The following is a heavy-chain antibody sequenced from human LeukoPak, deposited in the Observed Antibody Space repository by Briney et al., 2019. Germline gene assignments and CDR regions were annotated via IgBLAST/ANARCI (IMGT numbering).Heavy chain of an antibody. V-gene: IGHV3-7*01. CDR3: ARVQWELRGVGSYFEY. CDR1: GFTFSSYW. Sequence: PGGSLRLSCVVSGFTFSSYWMSWVRQAPGKGLEWVANIKQDGSEKYYVDSVKGRFTMSRDNAKNSLYLQMNSLGAEDTAVYYCARVQWELRGVGSYFEYWGQGALVTVSS. D-gene: IGHD1-26*01. CDR2: IKQDGSEK. J-gene: IGHJ4*02.